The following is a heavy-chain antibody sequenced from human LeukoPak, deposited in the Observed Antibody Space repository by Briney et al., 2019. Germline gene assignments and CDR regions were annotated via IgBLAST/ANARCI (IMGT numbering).Heavy chain of an antibody. V-gene: IGHV5-51*01. D-gene: IGHD2-15*01. CDR2: IYPGDSDT. J-gene: IGHJ4*02. CDR3: ARDGCCSGGSCLNFDY. Sequence: GESLQISCKGSGYSFTSNWIGWVRQMPGKGLEWMGIIYPGDSDTRYSPSFQGQVTISADKSISTAYLQWSSLKASDTAMYYCARDGCCSGGSCLNFDYWGQGTLVTVSS. CDR1: GYSFTSNW.